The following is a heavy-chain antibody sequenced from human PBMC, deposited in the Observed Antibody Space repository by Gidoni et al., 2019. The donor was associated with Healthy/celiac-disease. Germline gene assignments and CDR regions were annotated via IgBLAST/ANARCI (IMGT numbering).Heavy chain of an antibody. CDR3: ARDGQGITMIV. J-gene: IGHJ4*02. CDR2: IYYSGST. D-gene: IGHD3-22*01. Sequence: QVQLQESGPGLVKPSQTLSLTCTVSVGSISSGGYYWSWIRPPPGKGLEWIGYIYYSGSTYYNPSLKSRVTRSVDTSKNQFSLKLSAVTAADTAVYYCARDGQGITMIVWGQGTLVTVSS. CDR1: VGSISSGGYY. V-gene: IGHV4-31*03.